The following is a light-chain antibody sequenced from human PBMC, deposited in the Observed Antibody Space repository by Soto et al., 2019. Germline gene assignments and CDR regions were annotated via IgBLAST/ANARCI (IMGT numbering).Light chain of an antibody. CDR3: QQYNNWPLT. J-gene: IGKJ4*01. CDR2: GAS. Sequence: EIVLTQSPATLSLSPGERATLSCRASQSVSSYLAWYQQKPGQAPRLLIYGASTRATGVPARFSGRGSGTEFTLTISSLQSEDFAVYYCQQYNNWPLTFGGGTKVDIK. CDR1: QSVSSY. V-gene: IGKV3-15*01.